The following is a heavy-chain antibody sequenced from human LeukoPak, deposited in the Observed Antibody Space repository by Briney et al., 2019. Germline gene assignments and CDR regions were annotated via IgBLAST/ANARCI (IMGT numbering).Heavy chain of an antibody. CDR2: ISYDGSHK. D-gene: IGHD6-19*01. CDR1: GFTFRNYG. V-gene: IGHV3-30*18. J-gene: IGHJ4*02. Sequence: PGGSLRLSCAASGFTFRNYGMHWVRQAPGKGLEWVAVISYDGSHKYYADSVKGRFTISRDNSKDTLYLHMNSLRVEDTAVYYCAKGLEQWLVLDYWGQGTLVTVSS. CDR3: AKGLEQWLVLDY.